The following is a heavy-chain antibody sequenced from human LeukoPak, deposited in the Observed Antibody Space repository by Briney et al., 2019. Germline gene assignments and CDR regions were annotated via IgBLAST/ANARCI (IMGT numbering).Heavy chain of an antibody. CDR3: ARASSWYDYGMDV. J-gene: IGHJ6*02. Sequence: SSQTLSLTCTVSGGSISSGDYYWSWIRQPPGKGLEWIGYIYYSGSTYYNPSLKSRVTISVDTSKNQFFLKLSSVTAADTAVYYCARASSWYDYGMDVWGQGTTVTVSS. V-gene: IGHV4-30-4*01. CDR1: GGSISSGDYY. D-gene: IGHD6-13*01. CDR2: IYYSGST.